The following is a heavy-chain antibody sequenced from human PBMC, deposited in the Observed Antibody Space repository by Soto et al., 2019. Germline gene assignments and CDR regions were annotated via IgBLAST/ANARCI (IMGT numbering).Heavy chain of an antibody. CDR1: GGFISSSNCY. J-gene: IGHJ3*01. V-gene: IGHV4-39*01. Sequence: QLQLQESGPGLVKPSETLSLTCTVSGGFISSSNCYWGWIRQPPGKGLEWIGSIYHSGSTYYNPSLKSRVTISVDTSKNQFSLKVSSVTAADTAVYYCARPVGVEQQLVHDAFDLWGQGTMVAVSS. CDR3: ARPVGVEQQLVHDAFDL. D-gene: IGHD6-13*01. CDR2: IYHSGST.